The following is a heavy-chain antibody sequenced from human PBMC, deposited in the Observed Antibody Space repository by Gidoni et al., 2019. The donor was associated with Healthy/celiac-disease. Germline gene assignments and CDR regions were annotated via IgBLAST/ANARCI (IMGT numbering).Heavy chain of an antibody. CDR3: ARGVLGFGEFGWFDP. CDR2: INHSGST. V-gene: IGHV4-34*01. J-gene: IGHJ5*02. CDR1: GGFFFGYY. D-gene: IGHD3-10*01. Sequence: QVQLQQCGAGLLKPSDTLSLTCAVYGGFFFGYYWSWILQPPGKGLEWIGEINHSGSTNYNPSLKSRVTRSVDTSKNQFSLKLSSVTAADTAVYYCARGVLGFGEFGWFDPWGQGTLVTVSS.